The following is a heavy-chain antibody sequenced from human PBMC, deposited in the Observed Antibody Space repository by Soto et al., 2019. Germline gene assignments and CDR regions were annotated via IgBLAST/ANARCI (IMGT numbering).Heavy chain of an antibody. D-gene: IGHD3-10*01. CDR2: LYSGGAT. CDR3: LRGRYGSPIH. Sequence: EVRLVESGGGLVQPGGSLRLSCAASGFIVSSNYMTWVRQAPGKGLEWVSLLYSGGATHYAASVKGRFTISSHSSQNTLFLQMNSLRTEDTATYYCLRGRYGSPIHWGQGTKVTVSS. V-gene: IGHV3-53*04. J-gene: IGHJ4*02. CDR1: GFIVSSNY.